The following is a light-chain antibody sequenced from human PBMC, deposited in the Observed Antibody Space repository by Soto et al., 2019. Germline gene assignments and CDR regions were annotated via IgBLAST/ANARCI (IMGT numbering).Light chain of an antibody. CDR3: SSFTRSSTWV. J-gene: IGLJ3*02. V-gene: IGLV2-14*01. CDR2: EVT. CDR1: SSDVDDYKY. Sequence: QSVPTQPASVSGSPGQSITISCTGSSSDVDDYKYVSWYQQHPGKAPKLMIYEVTNRPSGVSNRFSGSKSGNTASLTISGLQTEDEADYYCSSFTRSSTWVFGGGTKLTVL.